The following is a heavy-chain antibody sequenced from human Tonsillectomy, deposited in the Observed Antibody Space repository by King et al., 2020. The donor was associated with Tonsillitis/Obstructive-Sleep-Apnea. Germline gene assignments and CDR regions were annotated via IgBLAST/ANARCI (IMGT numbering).Heavy chain of an antibody. D-gene: IGHD3-16*01. Sequence: VQLVESGAEVKKPGASVKVSCKTSGFSFTGYYMNWVRQARGQGLEWVGRINPKSCDPNYTQKFQGRVTMTRDTSITTAFMELSSVISDDTALYYCATPAERLRFRETILDDAFDFWGQGTMVTVSS. CDR2: INPKSCDP. CDR3: ATPAERLRFRETILDDAFDF. J-gene: IGHJ3*01. V-gene: IGHV1-2*06. CDR1: GFSFTGYY.